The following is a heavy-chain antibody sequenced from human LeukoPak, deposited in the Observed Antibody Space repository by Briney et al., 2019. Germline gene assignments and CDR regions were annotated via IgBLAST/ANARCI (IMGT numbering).Heavy chain of an antibody. CDR1: GFTVSSYA. CDR2: ISYDGSNK. V-gene: IGHV3-30-3*01. Sequence: GRSLRLYCAASGFTVSSYAMHWVRQAPGKGLEWVVVISYDGSNKYYADSVKGRFTISRNNSKNTLYLQMNSLRAEDTAVYYCARDSSLWFGELFRWGQGTLVTVSP. D-gene: IGHD3-10*01. J-gene: IGHJ4*02. CDR3: ARDSSLWFGELFR.